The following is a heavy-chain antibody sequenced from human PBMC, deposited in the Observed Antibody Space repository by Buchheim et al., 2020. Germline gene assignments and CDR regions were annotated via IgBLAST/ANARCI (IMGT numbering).Heavy chain of an antibody. V-gene: IGHV3-33*01. CDR3: ARDESRYDFWSGYYAPTYYYGMDV. D-gene: IGHD3-3*01. J-gene: IGHJ6*02. CDR1: GFTFSSYG. Sequence: QVQLVESGGGVVQPGRSLRLSCAASGFTFSSYGMHWVRQAPGKGLEWVAVIWYDGSNKYYADSVKGRFTISRDNSKNTLYLQMNILRAEDTAVYYCARDESRYDFWSGYYAPTYYYGMDVWGQGTT. CDR2: IWYDGSNK.